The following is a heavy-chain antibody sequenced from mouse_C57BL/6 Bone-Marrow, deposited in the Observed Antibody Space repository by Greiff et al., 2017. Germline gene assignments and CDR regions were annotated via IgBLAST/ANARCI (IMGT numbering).Heavy chain of an antibody. CDR1: GYTFTSYW. Sequence: QVQLQQPGAELVKPGASVKLSCKASGYTFTSYWMHWVKQRPGQGLEWIGMIHPNSGSTNYNEKFKSKATLTVDKSSSTAYMQLSSLTSEDSAVYCCAREAYYGGRYAMDYWGQGTSVTVSS. D-gene: IGHD1-1*01. J-gene: IGHJ4*01. CDR3: AREAYYGGRYAMDY. CDR2: IHPNSGST. V-gene: IGHV1-64*01.